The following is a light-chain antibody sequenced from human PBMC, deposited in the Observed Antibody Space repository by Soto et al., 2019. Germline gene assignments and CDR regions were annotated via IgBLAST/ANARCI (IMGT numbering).Light chain of an antibody. CDR1: TGAVTSGYY. CDR2: STT. CDR3: LLFYGDGVP. J-gene: IGLJ2*01. V-gene: IGLV7-43*01. Sequence: QAVVTQEPSLTVSPGGTVTLTCASSTGAVTSGYYPNWFQQKPGQPPRALIYSTTYRHSWTPARFSGSLLGGKAALTLSGVQPEDEADYYCLLFYGDGVPFGGGTKLTVL.